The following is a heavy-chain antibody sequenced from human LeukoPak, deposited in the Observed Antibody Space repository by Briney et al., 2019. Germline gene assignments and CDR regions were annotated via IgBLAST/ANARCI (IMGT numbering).Heavy chain of an antibody. CDR2: IDPSDGST. Sequence: GASVKVSCKASGYTLTSYYMHWVRQAPGQGLEWMGIIDPSDGSTIYAQKFQGRVTMTRDTSTSTVHMELSSLRSEDTAVYYCARGGRLRLPADYYMDVWGKGTTVTVSS. V-gene: IGHV1-46*01. CDR3: ARGGRLRLPADYYMDV. CDR1: GYTLTSYY. D-gene: IGHD5-12*01. J-gene: IGHJ6*03.